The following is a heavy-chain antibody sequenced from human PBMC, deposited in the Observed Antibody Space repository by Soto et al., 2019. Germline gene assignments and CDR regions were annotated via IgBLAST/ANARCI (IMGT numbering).Heavy chain of an antibody. Sequence: PSETLSLTCTVSGGSISSYYWSWIRQSPGKGLEWIGYIYYSGSTDYDPSLKSRVTISVDTSKNQFSLHLNSVTPEDTAVYYCARLGPNIGNWFAPWGQGTLVTVSS. D-gene: IGHD2-15*01. J-gene: IGHJ5*02. CDR1: GGSISSYY. CDR2: IYYSGST. CDR3: ARLGPNIGNWFAP. V-gene: IGHV4-59*08.